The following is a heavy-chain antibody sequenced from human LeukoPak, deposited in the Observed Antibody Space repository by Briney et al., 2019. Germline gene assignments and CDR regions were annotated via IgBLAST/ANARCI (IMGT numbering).Heavy chain of an antibody. CDR2: MNQDGSEK. J-gene: IGHJ6*03. D-gene: IGHD3-3*01. CDR1: GFTFSSYG. CDR3: ARMAKYDFWKNYYMDV. V-gene: IGHV3-7*01. Sequence: GRSLRLSCAASGFTFSSYGMHWVRQAPGKGLEWVANMNQDGSEKGYVESVKGRFTISRDNAKNSLYLQMNSLRAEDTAVYYCARMAKYDFWKNYYMDVWGKGTTVTVSS.